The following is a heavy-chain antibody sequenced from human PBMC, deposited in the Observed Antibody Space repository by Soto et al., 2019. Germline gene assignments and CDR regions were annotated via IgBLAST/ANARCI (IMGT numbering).Heavy chain of an antibody. Sequence: ASVKVSCKASGYTFTSYGISWVLQAPGQGLEWMGWISAYNGNTNYAQKLQGRVTMTTDTSTSTAYMELRSLRSDDTAVYYCARSPLWFGENWFDPWGQGTLVTVSS. CDR1: GYTFTSYG. CDR2: ISAYNGNT. D-gene: IGHD3-10*01. V-gene: IGHV1-18*01. CDR3: ARSPLWFGENWFDP. J-gene: IGHJ5*02.